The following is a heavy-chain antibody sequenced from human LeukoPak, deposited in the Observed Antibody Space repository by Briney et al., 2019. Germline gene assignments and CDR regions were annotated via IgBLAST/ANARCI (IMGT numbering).Heavy chain of an antibody. Sequence: SGTLSLTCAVYGDSFSDYYWSWIRQPPGKGLEWIGEIYHSGSPNYNPSLESRVTISVDTSKNQFSLKLTSVTAADTAVYYCARGEFRFGELDYWGQGTLVTVSS. D-gene: IGHD3-10*01. CDR2: IYHSGSP. CDR1: GDSFSDYY. J-gene: IGHJ4*02. V-gene: IGHV4-34*01. CDR3: ARGEFRFGELDY.